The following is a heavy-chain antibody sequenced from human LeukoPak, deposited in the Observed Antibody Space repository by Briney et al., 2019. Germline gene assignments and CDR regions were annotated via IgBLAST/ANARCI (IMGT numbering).Heavy chain of an antibody. V-gene: IGHV3-9*01. J-gene: IGHJ4*02. CDR2: ISWNSGSI. CDR3: AKDWRRTATTPFDY. D-gene: IGHD4-17*01. Sequence: GGSLRLSCAASGFTFDDYAMHWVRQAPGKGLEWVSGISWNSGSIGYADSVKGRFTISRDNAKNSLYLQMNSLRAEDTALYYCAKDWRRTATTPFDYWGQGTLVTVSS. CDR1: GFTFDDYA.